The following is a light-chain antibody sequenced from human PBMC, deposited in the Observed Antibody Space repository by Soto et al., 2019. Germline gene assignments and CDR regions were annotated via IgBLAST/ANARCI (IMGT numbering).Light chain of an antibody. Sequence: SYELTQPPSVSVAPGKTARITCGGNNIASKSVHWYQQKPGQAPVLVIYYDSDRPSGIPERFSGSNSGNTATLTISRVEAGDEADYYCQLWDSSSDHVVFGGGTKLTV. V-gene: IGLV3-21*04. CDR3: QLWDSSSDHVV. J-gene: IGLJ2*01. CDR2: YDS. CDR1: NIASKS.